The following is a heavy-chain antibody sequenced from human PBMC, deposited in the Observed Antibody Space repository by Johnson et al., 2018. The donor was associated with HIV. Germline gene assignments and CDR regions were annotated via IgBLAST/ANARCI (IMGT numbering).Heavy chain of an antibody. CDR2: IYSGGNR. CDR1: GFAVSGNY. D-gene: IGHD3-22*01. V-gene: IGHV3-53*01. J-gene: IGHJ3*02. Sequence: VQLVESGGGLIQPGGSLRLSCAASGFAVSGNYMSWVRQAPGKGLEWVSTIYSGGNRYYADSVKGRFTVSRENAKNSLYLQMNSLRAGDTAVYYCARAIFNYDSSGYPASDAFDIWGQGTMVTVSS. CDR3: ARAIFNYDSSGYPASDAFDI.